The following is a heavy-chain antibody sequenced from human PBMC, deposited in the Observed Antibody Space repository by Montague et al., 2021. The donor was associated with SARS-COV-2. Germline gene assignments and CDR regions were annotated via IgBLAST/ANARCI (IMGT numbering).Heavy chain of an antibody. D-gene: IGHD2-15*01. CDR1: GLSLSTSGMC. CDR3: ARHPIGSFPRYGMDV. Sequence: LVKPTQTLTLTCTFSGLSLSTSGMCVSWIRQPPGKGREWIGYXYYSGRTNYNPSRKSRVTIAVDTSKNQFSLKLSSVTAADTAVYYCARHPIGSFPRYGMDVWGQGTTVTVSS. J-gene: IGHJ6*02. CDR2: XYYSGRT. V-gene: IGHV4-61*08.